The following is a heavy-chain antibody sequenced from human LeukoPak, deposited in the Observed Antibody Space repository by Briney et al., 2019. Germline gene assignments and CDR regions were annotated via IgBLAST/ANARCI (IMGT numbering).Heavy chain of an antibody. D-gene: IGHD6-6*01. Sequence: TGGSLRLSCAASGFTFSTYWMSWVRQAPGKGLEWVANIKQDGSQKQYVDSVKGRFTISRDDAKNSLYLQINSLRAEDTAVYYCARDGSSSLSSSAPPPTDFDYWGKGTLVTVSS. V-gene: IGHV3-7*01. CDR1: GFTFSTYW. J-gene: IGHJ4*02. CDR3: ARDGSSSLSSSAPPPTDFDY. CDR2: IKQDGSQK.